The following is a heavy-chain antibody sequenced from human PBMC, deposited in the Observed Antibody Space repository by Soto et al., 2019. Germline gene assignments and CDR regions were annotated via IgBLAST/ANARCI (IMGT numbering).Heavy chain of an antibody. V-gene: IGHV2-26*01. CDR1: GFSLSDARMG. D-gene: IGHD3-10*02. J-gene: IGHJ5*02. Sequence: QVTLKESGPVLVKPTETLTLTCTVSGFSLSDARMGVSWIRQPPGKALEWLAHIFSNDEKSYSKSLKSRLTISQDTSKSQVVLTMTNMVPVDTATYYCARGEDNYVNWFDPWGQGTLVTVSS. CDR2: IFSNDEK. CDR3: ARGEDNYVNWFDP.